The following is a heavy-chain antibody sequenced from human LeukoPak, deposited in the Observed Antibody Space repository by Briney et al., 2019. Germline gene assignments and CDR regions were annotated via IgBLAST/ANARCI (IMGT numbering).Heavy chain of an antibody. CDR3: ARDYCSSTSCLFDY. V-gene: IGHV1-2*02. Sequence: ASVRVSCKASGYTFTGYYMHWVRQAPGQGLEWMGWIDPNSGGTNYPQKFQGRVTMTRDTSISTAYVELSRLRSDDTAVYYCARDYCSSTSCLFDYWGQGTLVTVSS. J-gene: IGHJ4*02. CDR1: GYTFTGYY. D-gene: IGHD2-2*01. CDR2: IDPNSGGT.